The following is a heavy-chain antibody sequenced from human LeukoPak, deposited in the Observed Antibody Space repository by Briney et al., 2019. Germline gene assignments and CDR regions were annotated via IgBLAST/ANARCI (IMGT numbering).Heavy chain of an antibody. CDR2: IRYDTSNE. Sequence: PGGSLRLSCGASGFSFNNYGMHWVRQAPGKGLEWLTFIRYDTSNEYYAVSVKGRFTISRDNSKNTLYLEMNSLRPEDTAVYYCARGGTVIKALDFWGQGILVAVSS. D-gene: IGHD2-21*01. V-gene: IGHV3-30*02. CDR1: GFSFNNYG. CDR3: ARGGTVIKALDF. J-gene: IGHJ4*02.